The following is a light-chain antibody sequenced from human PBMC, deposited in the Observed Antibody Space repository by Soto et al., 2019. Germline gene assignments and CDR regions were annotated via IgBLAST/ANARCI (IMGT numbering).Light chain of an antibody. Sequence: EVVLTQSPVTLSLSPGGRATLACRASPSFRGLLAWYQQKPGQAPRLLIYDAYNRATGIPPRFSGSGSGTDFTLTISSLEPEDSAVYYCQQRHMWPITFGQGTRLEIK. J-gene: IGKJ5*01. CDR1: PSFRGL. CDR2: DAY. CDR3: QQRHMWPIT. V-gene: IGKV3-11*01.